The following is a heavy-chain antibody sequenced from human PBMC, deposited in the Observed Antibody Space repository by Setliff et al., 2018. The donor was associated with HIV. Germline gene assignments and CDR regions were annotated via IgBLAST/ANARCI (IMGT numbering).Heavy chain of an antibody. D-gene: IGHD2-15*01. CDR2: IIAILGIP. V-gene: IGHV1-69*10. CDR1: RGTFTSYA. Sequence: SVKVSCKASRGTFTSYAFSWVRQAPGQGLEWMGGIIAILGIPSYAQKFQGRVTITADKSTNTAYMELKSLRSEDTALYYCATGPPYCSGGSCYSSLHHWGQGTLVTVSS. CDR3: ATGPPYCSGGSCYSSLHH. J-gene: IGHJ1*01.